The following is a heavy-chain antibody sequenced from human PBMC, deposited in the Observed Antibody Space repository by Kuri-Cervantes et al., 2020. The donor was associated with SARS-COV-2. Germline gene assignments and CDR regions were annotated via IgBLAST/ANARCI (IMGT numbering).Heavy chain of an antibody. V-gene: IGHV1-18*01. J-gene: IGHJ4*02. CDR3: ATALIVATVDY. CDR1: GYTFTSYG. CDR2: ISAYNGNT. D-gene: IGHD5-12*01. Sequence: ASVKVSCKASGYTFTSYGISWVRQAPGQGLEWMGWISAYNGNTNYAQKLQGRVTMTTDTSTSTAYMELRSLRAEDTAVYYCATALIVATVDYWGQGTLVTVSS.